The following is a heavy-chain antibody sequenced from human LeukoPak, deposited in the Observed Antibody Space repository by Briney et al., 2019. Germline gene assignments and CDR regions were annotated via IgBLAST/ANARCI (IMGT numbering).Heavy chain of an antibody. V-gene: IGHV3-23*01. CDR2: ISGSSAFT. D-gene: IGHD6-19*01. CDR3: AKAVASGRSFDH. J-gene: IGHJ4*02. CDR1: GFTFSTYA. Sequence: GGSLRLSCAASGFTFSTYAMSWVRQTPGQGLEWVSTISGSSAFTYYADSVQGRFTISRDNSKNTVYLQMNSLRAADTAVYYCAKAVASGRSFDHWGQGALVTVSS.